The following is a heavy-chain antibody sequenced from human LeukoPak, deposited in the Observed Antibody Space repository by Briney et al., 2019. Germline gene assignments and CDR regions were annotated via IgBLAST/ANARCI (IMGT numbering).Heavy chain of an antibody. CDR1: GYTFTSYG. CDR3: ARDWRRSSSWYRGNWFDP. J-gene: IGHJ5*02. CDR2: ISGYNGNT. V-gene: IGHV1-18*01. Sequence: GASVKVSCKASGYTFTSYGISWVRQAPGQGLEWMGWISGYNGNTKNAQKLQGRVTMTTDTSTSTAYMELSRLRSDDTAVYYCARDWRRSSSWYRGNWFDPWGQGTLVTVSS. D-gene: IGHD6-13*01.